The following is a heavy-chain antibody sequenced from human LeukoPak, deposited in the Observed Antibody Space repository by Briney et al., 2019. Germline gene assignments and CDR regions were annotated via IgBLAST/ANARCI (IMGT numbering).Heavy chain of an antibody. Sequence: GGSLRLSCGASGFTFSNSWIHWVRQAPGKGLVWVSGINPDGSIITYADSVKGRFTISRDNTKNTLYLQMNSLRAEDTAVYYCAEDRITFGGVIVDFDYWGQGTLVTVSS. V-gene: IGHV3-74*03. CDR3: AEDRITFGGVIVDFDY. CDR2: INPDGSII. CDR1: GFTFSNSW. J-gene: IGHJ4*02. D-gene: IGHD3-16*02.